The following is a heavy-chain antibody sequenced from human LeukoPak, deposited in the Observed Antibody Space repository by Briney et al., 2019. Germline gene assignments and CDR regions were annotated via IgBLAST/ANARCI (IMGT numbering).Heavy chain of an antibody. CDR1: GGSISSYY. Sequence: PSETLSLTCTVSGGSISSYYWSWIRQPPGKGLEWIGYIYYSGSTNYNPSLKSRVTISVDTSKNQFSLKLSSVTAADTAVYYCARKSWGNLVPFDYWGQGTLVTVSS. V-gene: IGHV4-59*01. CDR3: ARKSWGNLVPFDY. J-gene: IGHJ4*02. CDR2: IYYSGST. D-gene: IGHD3-16*01.